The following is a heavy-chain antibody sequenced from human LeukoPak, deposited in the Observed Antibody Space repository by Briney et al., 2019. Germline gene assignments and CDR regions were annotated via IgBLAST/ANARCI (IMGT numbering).Heavy chain of an antibody. Sequence: ASVKVFCKASGYTFTSYDINWVRQATGQGLEWMGWMNPNSGNTGYAQKFQGRVTMTRNTSISTAYMELSSLRSEDTAVYYCARGGVRGPTLRYFDWFPNWFDPWAREPWSPSPQ. V-gene: IGHV1-8*01. J-gene: IGHJ5*02. CDR2: MNPNSGNT. CDR3: ARGGVRGPTLRYFDWFPNWFDP. CDR1: GYTFTSYD. D-gene: IGHD3-9*01.